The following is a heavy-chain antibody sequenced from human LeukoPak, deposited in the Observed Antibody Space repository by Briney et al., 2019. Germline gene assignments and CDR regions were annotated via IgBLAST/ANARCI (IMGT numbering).Heavy chain of an antibody. Sequence: PSETLSLTCAVYGGSFSGYYWSWIRQPPGKGLEWIGEINHSGSTNYNPSLKSRVTISVDTSKNQFSLKLSSVTAADTAVYYCASLQGIAAAGDYWGQGTLVTVSS. D-gene: IGHD6-13*01. CDR3: ASLQGIAAAGDY. V-gene: IGHV4-34*01. CDR1: GGSFSGYY. CDR2: INHSGST. J-gene: IGHJ4*02.